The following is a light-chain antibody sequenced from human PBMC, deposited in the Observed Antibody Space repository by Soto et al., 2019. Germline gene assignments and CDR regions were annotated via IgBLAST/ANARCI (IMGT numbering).Light chain of an antibody. Sequence: QAVGTQEPSLTVSPGGTVTLTCASSTGAVTSGFYPNWFQQKAGQAPRPLIYSTNKKHSWTPARFSGSLLGGKAALTLSGVQPEDEAEYYCLLYFGANWVFGGGTKVTVL. CDR1: TGAVTSGFY. CDR3: LLYFGANWV. CDR2: STN. V-gene: IGLV7-43*01. J-gene: IGLJ3*02.